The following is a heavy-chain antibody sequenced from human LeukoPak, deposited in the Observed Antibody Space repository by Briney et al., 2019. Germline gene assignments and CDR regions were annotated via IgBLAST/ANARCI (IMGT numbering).Heavy chain of an antibody. D-gene: IGHD6-6*01. CDR1: GYTFTSYY. CDR3: ARDPSSGGIAARFDY. J-gene: IGHJ4*02. V-gene: IGHV1-46*01. CDR2: INPSGGST. Sequence: ASVKVSCKASGYTFTSYYMHWVRQAPGQGLEWMGIINPSGGSTSYAQKFQGRVTMTRDTSTSTVYMEMSSLRSEDTAVYYCARDPSSGGIAARFDYWGQGTLVTVSS.